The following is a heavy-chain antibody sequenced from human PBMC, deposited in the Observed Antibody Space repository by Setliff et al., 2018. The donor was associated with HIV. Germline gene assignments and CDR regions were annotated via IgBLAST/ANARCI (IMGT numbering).Heavy chain of an antibody. CDR2: TSSFSGAT. D-gene: IGHD1-7*01. Sequence: ASVKVSCKGSGYRFMSYGFTWVRQAPGQGLEWVGWTSSFSGATKYSQNLQGRVTMTTDTSTNTAYMELRSLKSDDTAVYYCAREVDGLELDPWGQGTLVTVSS. CDR1: GYRFMSYG. V-gene: IGHV1-18*01. CDR3: AREVDGLELDP. J-gene: IGHJ5*02.